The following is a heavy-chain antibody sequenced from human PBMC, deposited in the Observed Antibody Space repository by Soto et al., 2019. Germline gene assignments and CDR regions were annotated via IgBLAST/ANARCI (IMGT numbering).Heavy chain of an antibody. D-gene: IGHD4-4*01. CDR2: INPNSGGT. Sequence: QVQLVQSGAEVKKPGASVKVSCKASGYTFTGYYMHWVRQAPGQGLEWMGWINPNSGGTNYAQKFQGWVTMTRDTSISTAYMELSRLRSDDTAVYYCARDRGTTVTTRNYYGMDVWGQGTTVTVSS. J-gene: IGHJ6*02. V-gene: IGHV1-2*04. CDR1: GYTFTGYY. CDR3: ARDRGTTVTTRNYYGMDV.